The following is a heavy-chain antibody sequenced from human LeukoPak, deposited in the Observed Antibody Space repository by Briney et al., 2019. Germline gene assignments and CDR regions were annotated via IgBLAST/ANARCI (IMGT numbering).Heavy chain of an antibody. CDR3: ALTMVVTHPLDY. Sequence: ASVKVSCKASGYTFSGYYIHWVRQAPGQGLEWMGWINPNGGGTNYARKFQGRVTMTRATSITTAYMELSRLTSDDTAVYYCALTMVVTHPLDYWGQGTLVTVSS. CDR2: INPNGGGT. J-gene: IGHJ4*02. D-gene: IGHD4-23*01. V-gene: IGHV1-2*02. CDR1: GYTFSGYY.